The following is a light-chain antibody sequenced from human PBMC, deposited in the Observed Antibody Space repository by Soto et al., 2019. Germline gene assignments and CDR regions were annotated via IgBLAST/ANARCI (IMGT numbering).Light chain of an antibody. J-gene: IGLJ1*01. CDR1: KNDIGVYDF. CDR3: GTWDSSLSAGNYV. CDR2: EVV. V-gene: IGLV2-8*01. Sequence: QSALTQPPSASGSPGQSVTISCTGTKNDIGVYDFVSWYQHHPGKAPRLIIYEVVQRPSGVPDRFSGSKSGNTASLGITGLQTGDEADYYCGTWDSSLSAGNYVFGTGTKVTVL.